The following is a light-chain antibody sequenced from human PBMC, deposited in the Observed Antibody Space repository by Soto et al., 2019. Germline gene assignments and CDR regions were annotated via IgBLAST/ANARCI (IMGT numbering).Light chain of an antibody. CDR2: DNN. CDR3: GTWDNSLNAVV. Sequence: QSVLTQPPSVSAAPGQKVTISCSGSSSNIGNNYVSWYQQLPGTAPKLLICDNNERPSGIPDRFSGSKSGTSATLGITGLQTGDEADYYCGTWDNSLNAVVFGGGTKLTVL. V-gene: IGLV1-51*01. CDR1: SSNIGNNY. J-gene: IGLJ2*01.